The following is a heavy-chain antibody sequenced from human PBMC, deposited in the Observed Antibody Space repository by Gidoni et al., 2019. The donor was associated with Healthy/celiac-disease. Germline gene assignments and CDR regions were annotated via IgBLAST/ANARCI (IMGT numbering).Heavy chain of an antibody. J-gene: IGHJ6*02. CDR2: IKQDGSEK. Sequence: EVQLVESGGGLVQPGGSLRLSCAASGFTFRSYWMSWVRQAPGKGLEWVANIKQDGSEKYYVDSVKGRFTISRDNAKNSLYLQMNSLRAEDTAVYYCARTYYYGSGSYYPTMDVWGQGTTVTVSS. CDR1: GFTFRSYW. V-gene: IGHV3-7*03. D-gene: IGHD3-10*01. CDR3: ARTYYYGSGSYYPTMDV.